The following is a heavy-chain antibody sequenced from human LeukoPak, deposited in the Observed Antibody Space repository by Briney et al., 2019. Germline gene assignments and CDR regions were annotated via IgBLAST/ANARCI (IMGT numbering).Heavy chain of an antibody. CDR3: ARSKGSTSSVGAFDI. CDR2: IYPGDSDT. Sequence: GESLKISCKGSGYSFTSYWIGWVRQMPGKGLEWMGIIYPGDSDTRYSPSFQGQVTISADKSISTAYLQWSSLKASDTAMYYCARSKGSTSSVGAFDIWGQGTMVTVSS. D-gene: IGHD2-2*01. CDR1: GYSFTSYW. J-gene: IGHJ3*02. V-gene: IGHV5-51*01.